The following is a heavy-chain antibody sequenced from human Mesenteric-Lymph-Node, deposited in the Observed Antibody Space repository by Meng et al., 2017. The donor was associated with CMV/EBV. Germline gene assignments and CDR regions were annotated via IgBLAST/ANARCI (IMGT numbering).Heavy chain of an antibody. Sequence: KASGCTFSSYAISWVRQAPGQGLEWMGGIIPIFGTANYAQKFQGRVTITTDESTSTAYMELSSLRSEDTAVYYCAREVTGTRGWFDPWGQGTLVTVSS. CDR3: AREVTGTRGWFDP. D-gene: IGHD1-20*01. V-gene: IGHV1-69*05. CDR1: GCTFSSYA. J-gene: IGHJ5*02. CDR2: IIPIFGTA.